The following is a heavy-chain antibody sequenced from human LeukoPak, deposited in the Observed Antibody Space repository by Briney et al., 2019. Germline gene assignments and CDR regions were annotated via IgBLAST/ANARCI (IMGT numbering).Heavy chain of an antibody. J-gene: IGHJ4*02. CDR3: ARCSGWYCDY. CDR2: IYYSGTT. D-gene: IGHD6-19*01. V-gene: IGHV4-61*08. CDR1: GGSISSGGYY. Sequence: KPSETLSLTCTVSGGSISSGGYYWSWIRQPPGKGLEWIGYIYYSGTTNYNPSLKSRVTISLDTSKNQFSLKLSSVTAADTAVYYCARCSGWYCDYWGQGTLVTVSS.